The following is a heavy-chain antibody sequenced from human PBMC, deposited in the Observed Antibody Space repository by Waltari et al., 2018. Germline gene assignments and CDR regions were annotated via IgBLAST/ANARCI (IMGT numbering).Heavy chain of an antibody. D-gene: IGHD3-10*01. CDR1: GGSFSGYY. CDR3: ARAPSWGFGTIHPFDI. CDR2: INHSGST. V-gene: IGHV4-34*01. J-gene: IGHJ3*02. Sequence: QVQLQQWGAGLLKPSETLSLTCAVYGGSFSGYYWSWIRQPPGKGLEWIGEINHSGSTNYNPSLNGRVTISVDTSKNQFSLKLSSVTAADTAVYYCARAPSWGFGTIHPFDIWGQGTMVTVSS.